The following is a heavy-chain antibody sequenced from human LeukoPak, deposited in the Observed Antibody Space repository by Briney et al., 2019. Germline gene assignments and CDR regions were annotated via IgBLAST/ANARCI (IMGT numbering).Heavy chain of an antibody. V-gene: IGHV3-74*01. Sequence: PGGSLRLSCAAPGFTFSSYWMHWVRHAPGKGLVWVSRINSDGSSTIYAGSVKGRFTISRDNAKNTLYLQMNSLRAEDTAVYYCARDRNGGYDYWGQGTLVTVSS. CDR2: INSDGSST. CDR1: GFTFSSYW. D-gene: IGHD7-27*01. J-gene: IGHJ4*02. CDR3: ARDRNGGYDY.